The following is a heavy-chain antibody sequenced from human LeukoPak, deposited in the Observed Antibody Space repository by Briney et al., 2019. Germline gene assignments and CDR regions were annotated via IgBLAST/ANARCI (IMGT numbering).Heavy chain of an antibody. CDR3: AVASGKSELGFDY. Sequence: PSETLSLTCAVYGGSFSGYYWSWIRQPPGKGLEWIGEINHSGSTNYNPSLKSRVTISVDTSKNQFSLKLSSVTAADTAVYYCAVASGKSELGFDYWGQGTLVTVSS. D-gene: IGHD1-26*01. V-gene: IGHV4-34*01. J-gene: IGHJ4*02. CDR1: GGSFSGYY. CDR2: INHSGST.